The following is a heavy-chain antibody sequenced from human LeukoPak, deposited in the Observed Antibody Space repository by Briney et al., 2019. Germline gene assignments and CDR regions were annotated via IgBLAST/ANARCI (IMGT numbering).Heavy chain of an antibody. Sequence: ASVKVSCKASGYTFTSYDINWVRQATGQGLEWMGWMNPNSGNTGYAQKFQGRVTITRNTSISTAYMELSSLRTEDTAVYYCARGLSIAAAGNYFDYWGQGTLVTVSS. CDR2: MNPNSGNT. V-gene: IGHV1-8*03. CDR1: GYTFTSYD. CDR3: ARGLSIAAAGNYFDY. J-gene: IGHJ4*02. D-gene: IGHD6-13*01.